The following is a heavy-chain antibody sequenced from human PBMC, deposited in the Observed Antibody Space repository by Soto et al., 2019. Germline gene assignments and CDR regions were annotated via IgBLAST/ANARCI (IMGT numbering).Heavy chain of an antibody. Sequence: PGGSLRLSCAASGFTFSSYSMNWVRQAPGKGLEWVSYISSSSSTIYYADSVKGRFTISRDNAKNSLYLQMNSLRDEDTAVYYCAREGPGWGDYVWGSYRDYYFDYWGQGTLVTVPS. CDR2: ISSSSSTI. V-gene: IGHV3-48*02. CDR1: GFTFSSYS. CDR3: AREGPGWGDYVWGSYRDYYFDY. D-gene: IGHD3-16*02. J-gene: IGHJ4*02.